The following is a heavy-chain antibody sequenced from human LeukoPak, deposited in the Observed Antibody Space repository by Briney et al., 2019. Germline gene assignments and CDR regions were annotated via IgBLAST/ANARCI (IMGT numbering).Heavy chain of an antibody. CDR3: ARHVDTAMALDY. Sequence: GESLQISCKGSGFHFTSYWLGWVRQVPGKGLEWRGIIYPGDSDTRYSPSFQGQVTISADKSISTAYLQWSSLKASDTAMYYCARHVDTAMALDYWGQGTLVTVSS. J-gene: IGHJ4*02. CDR1: GFHFTSYW. D-gene: IGHD5-18*01. V-gene: IGHV5-51*01. CDR2: IYPGDSDT.